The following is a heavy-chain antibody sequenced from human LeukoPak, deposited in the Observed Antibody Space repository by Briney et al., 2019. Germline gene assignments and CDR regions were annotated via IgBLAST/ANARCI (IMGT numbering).Heavy chain of an antibody. V-gene: IGHV1-69*13. Sequence: SVKVSCKASGGTFSSYAISWVRQAPGQGLEWMGGIIPIFGTANYAQKFQGRVTITADESTSTAYMELSSLRSEDTAVYYCARATIAAASMDAFDIWGQGTMVTVSS. D-gene: IGHD6-13*01. CDR2: IIPIFGTA. J-gene: IGHJ3*02. CDR3: ARATIAAASMDAFDI. CDR1: GGTFSSYA.